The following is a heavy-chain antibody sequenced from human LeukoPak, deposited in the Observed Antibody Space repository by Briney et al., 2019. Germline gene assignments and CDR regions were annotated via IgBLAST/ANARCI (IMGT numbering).Heavy chain of an antibody. Sequence: PGGSLRLSCAASGFTFDDYAMHWVRQAPGKGLEWVSGISWNSRSIGYADSVKGRFTISRDNAKNSLYLQMNSLRAEDTAVYYCASVASGYSSGWVYYYYMDVWGKGTTVTVSS. V-gene: IGHV3-9*01. CDR3: ASVASGYSSGWVYYYYMDV. J-gene: IGHJ6*03. D-gene: IGHD6-19*01. CDR2: ISWNSRSI. CDR1: GFTFDDYA.